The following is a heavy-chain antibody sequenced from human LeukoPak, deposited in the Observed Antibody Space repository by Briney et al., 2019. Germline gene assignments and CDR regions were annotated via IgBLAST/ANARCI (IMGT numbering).Heavy chain of an antibody. Sequence: GGSLRLSCAASGFTFSNYAMNWVRQAPGKRLEWVSGISGSGGSTYYAGSVKGRFTISRDNSKNTLYLQVNSLRAEDTAVYYCAKKALEYCSGGSCYYPFDYWGQGTLVTVSS. V-gene: IGHV3-23*01. J-gene: IGHJ4*02. CDR1: GFTFSNYA. CDR3: AKKALEYCSGGSCYYPFDY. D-gene: IGHD2-15*01. CDR2: ISGSGGST.